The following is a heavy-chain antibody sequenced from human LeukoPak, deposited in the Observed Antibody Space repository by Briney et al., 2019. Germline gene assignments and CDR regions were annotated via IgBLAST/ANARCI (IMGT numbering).Heavy chain of an antibody. J-gene: IGHJ4*02. Sequence: PGGSLRLSCAASGFTFSSYSMNWVRQAPGKGLEWVSYISSSSSTIYYADSVKGRFTISRDNAKNSLYLQMNSLRAEDTAVYYCARSGRGTYYYFDLWGQGTLVTVSS. V-gene: IGHV3-48*04. D-gene: IGHD1-26*01. CDR3: ARSGRGTYYYFDL. CDR2: ISSSSSTI. CDR1: GFTFSSYS.